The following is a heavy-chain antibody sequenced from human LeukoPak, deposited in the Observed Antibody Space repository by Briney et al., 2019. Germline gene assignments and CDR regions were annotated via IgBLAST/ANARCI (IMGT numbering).Heavy chain of an antibody. CDR3: TRVNAVQSGLMDV. CDR1: GFSLSGYW. Sequence: GGSLRLSCAASGFSLSGYWMHWVRQAPGKGLVWVSRISREGSGTTYADSVKGRFTISRDNSKNTLYLQMNSLRDEDAAVYNCTRVNAVQSGLMDVWGQGTTVTVSS. CDR2: ISREGSGT. J-gene: IGHJ6*02. V-gene: IGHV3-74*01. D-gene: IGHD2-8*02.